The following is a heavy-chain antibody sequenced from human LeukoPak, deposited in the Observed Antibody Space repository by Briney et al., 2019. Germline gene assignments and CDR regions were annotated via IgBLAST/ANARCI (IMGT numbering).Heavy chain of an antibody. CDR2: IYYSGST. CDR3: ARTGGAAAGIFDY. D-gene: IGHD6-13*01. CDR1: GYSISSSNW. V-gene: IGHV4-28*01. J-gene: IGHJ4*02. Sequence: PSDTLSLTCAVSGYSISSSNWWGWIRQPPGKGLEWIGYIYYSGSTYYNPSLKSRVTMSVDTSKNQFPLKLSSVTAVDTAVYYCARTGGAAAGIFDYWGQGTLVTVSS.